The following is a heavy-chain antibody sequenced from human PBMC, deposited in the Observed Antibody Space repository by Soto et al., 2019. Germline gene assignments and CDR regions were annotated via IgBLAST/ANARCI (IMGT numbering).Heavy chain of an antibody. D-gene: IGHD6-19*01. V-gene: IGHV6-1*01. CDR1: GDSVSSNSAA. J-gene: IGHJ5*02. Sequence: SQTLSLTCAISGDSVSSNSAAWNWIRQSPSRGLEWLGRTYYRSKWYNDYAVSVKSRITINPDTSKNQFSLQLNSVTPEDTAVYYFARDRRVAVAGTRGGWFDPWGQGTLVTVSS. CDR3: ARDRRVAVAGTRGGWFDP. CDR2: TYYRSKWYN.